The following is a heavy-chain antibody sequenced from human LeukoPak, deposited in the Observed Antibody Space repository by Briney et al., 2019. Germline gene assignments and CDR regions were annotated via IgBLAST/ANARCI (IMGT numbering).Heavy chain of an antibody. CDR2: IYYLGST. J-gene: IGHJ4*02. Sequence: SETLSLTCTVPGGSISSSSHYWGWIRQPPGKGLEWIANIYYLGSTYYNPSLKSRVTISIDTSKNQFSLKLNSVTAADTAVYYCARAVGAAPFGYWGQGTLVTVSS. D-gene: IGHD2-15*01. CDR3: ARAVGAAPFGY. V-gene: IGHV4-39*07. CDR1: GGSISSSSHY.